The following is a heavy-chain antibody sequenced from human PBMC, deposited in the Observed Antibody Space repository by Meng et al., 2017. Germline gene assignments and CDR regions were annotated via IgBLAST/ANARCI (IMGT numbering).Heavy chain of an antibody. CDR2: ISWDGGST. D-gene: IGHD5-24*01. CDR3: AKGPHGPQYFQH. J-gene: IGHJ1*01. Sequence: VGSGGSLVQPWGSLGTSFEAPGFTFDDYTMHVVRQAPGKGLEWVSLISWDGGSTYYADSVKGRFTISRDNSKNSLYLQMNSLRTEDTALYYCAKGPHGPQYFQHWGQGTLVTVSS. CDR1: GFTFDDYT. V-gene: IGHV3-43*01.